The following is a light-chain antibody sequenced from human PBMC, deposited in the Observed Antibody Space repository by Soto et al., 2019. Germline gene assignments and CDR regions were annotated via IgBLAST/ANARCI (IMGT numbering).Light chain of an antibody. J-gene: IGLJ1*01. CDR2: DVT. CDR1: SSDVGNYNF. V-gene: IGLV2-11*01. CDR3: CSYADRYNFV. Sequence: QSALTQPRSVSGSPGQPVTISCTGTSSDVGNYNFVSWYQQHPGKAPKLMIYDVTKWPSGVPGRFSGSKSGNTASLTISGLQAEDEADYYCCSYADRYNFVLGNGTKVTVL.